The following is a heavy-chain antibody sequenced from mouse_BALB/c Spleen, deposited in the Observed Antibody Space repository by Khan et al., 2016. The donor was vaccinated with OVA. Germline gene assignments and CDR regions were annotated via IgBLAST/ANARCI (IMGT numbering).Heavy chain of an antibody. V-gene: IGHV1-69*02. CDR3: VRSLHYGSSTWFAY. D-gene: IGHD1-1*01. Sequence: QVQLKQSGAELVKPGASVKLSCKASGYPLTSYWLHWVKQRPGQGLEWIGEIDPSDSYTNYNQKFKGKATVTVDKSSSTTYMQLSSLTSEDSAVYYCVRSLHYGSSTWFAYWGQGTLVTVSA. J-gene: IGHJ3*01. CDR2: IDPSDSYT. CDR1: GYPLTSYW.